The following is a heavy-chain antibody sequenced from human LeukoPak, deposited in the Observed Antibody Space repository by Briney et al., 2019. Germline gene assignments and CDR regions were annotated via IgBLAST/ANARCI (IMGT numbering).Heavy chain of an antibody. CDR1: GFTFSSYA. V-gene: IGHV3-23*01. D-gene: IGHD3-10*01. CDR3: AKDRWEDYYGSGSYYMVSWFDP. Sequence: GGSLRLSCAASGFTFSSYAMSWVRQAPGKGLEWVSAISGSGGSTYYAESVKGRFTISRDNSKNTLYLQMNSLRAEDTAVYYCAKDRWEDYYGSGSYYMVSWFDPWGQGTLVTVSS. J-gene: IGHJ5*02. CDR2: ISGSGGST.